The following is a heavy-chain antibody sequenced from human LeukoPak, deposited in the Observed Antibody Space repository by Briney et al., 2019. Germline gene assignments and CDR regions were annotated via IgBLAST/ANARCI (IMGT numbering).Heavy chain of an antibody. CDR2: ISYDGSNK. CDR3: ARDPNYDYVWGSQDY. J-gene: IGHJ4*02. CDR1: GFTVNSND. V-gene: IGHV3-30*01. D-gene: IGHD3-16*01. Sequence: GGSLRLSCTVSGFTVNSNDMNWVRQAPGKGLEWVAVISYDGSNKYYADSVKGRFTISRDNSKNTLYLQMNSLRAEDTAVYYCARDPNYDYVWGSQDYWGQGTLVTVSS.